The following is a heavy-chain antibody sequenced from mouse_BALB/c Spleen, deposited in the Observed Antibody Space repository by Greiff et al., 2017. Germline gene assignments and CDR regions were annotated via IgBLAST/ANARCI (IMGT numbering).Heavy chain of an antibody. CDR1: GFSLTSYG. V-gene: IGHV2-9*02. D-gene: IGHD1-1*01. J-gene: IGHJ4*01. CDR2: IWAGGST. CDR3: ARGLRSSFLYYAMDY. Sequence: VMLVESGPGLVAPSQSLSITCTVSGFSLTSYGVHWVRQPPGKGLEWLGVIWAGGSTNYNSALMSRLSISKDNSKSQVFLKMNSLQTDDTARYYCARGLRSSFLYYAMDYWGQGTSVTVSS.